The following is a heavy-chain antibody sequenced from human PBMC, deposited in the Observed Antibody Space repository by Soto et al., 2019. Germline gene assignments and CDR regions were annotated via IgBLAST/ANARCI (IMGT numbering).Heavy chain of an antibody. CDR3: ARGEWNHGELYFDY. D-gene: IGHD3-3*01. CDR2: INHSGST. Sequence: SGTLSLTCAVYGGSFSGYYWSWIRQPPGKGLEWIGEINHSGSTNYNPSLKSRVTISVDTSKNQFSLKLSSVTAADTAVYYCARGEWNHGELYFDYWGQGTMVTVSS. J-gene: IGHJ4*02. CDR1: GGSFSGYY. V-gene: IGHV4-34*01.